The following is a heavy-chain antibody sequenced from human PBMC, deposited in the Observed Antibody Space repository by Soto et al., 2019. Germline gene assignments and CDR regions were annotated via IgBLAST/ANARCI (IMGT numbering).Heavy chain of an antibody. D-gene: IGHD1-26*01. Sequence: QVQLVQSGAEVKKPGASVKVSCEASGYTFTSYAIHWVRQAPGQRLEWMGWINVGNGNTKYSQKFQGRVTITRDTSASPAYMELXXLRSEDTAVYYCAXSVGAALSDYWGQGTLVTVSS. J-gene: IGHJ4*02. CDR2: INVGNGNT. CDR3: AXSVGAALSDY. V-gene: IGHV1-3*01. CDR1: GYTFTSYA.